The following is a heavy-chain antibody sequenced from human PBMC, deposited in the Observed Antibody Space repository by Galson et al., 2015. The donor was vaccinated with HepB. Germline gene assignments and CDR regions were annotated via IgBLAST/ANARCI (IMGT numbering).Heavy chain of an antibody. D-gene: IGHD3-16*01. Sequence: SLRLSCAASGFTFRSHAMHWVRQAPGKGLEWVTVISYDGSNKYYADSVKGRFTISRDNSKNMLYLQMNSLRAEDTAVYYCARDLGVWGSSPIDYWGQGTLVTVSS. J-gene: IGHJ4*02. CDR3: ARDLGVWGSSPIDY. V-gene: IGHV3-30-3*01. CDR1: GFTFRSHA. CDR2: ISYDGSNK.